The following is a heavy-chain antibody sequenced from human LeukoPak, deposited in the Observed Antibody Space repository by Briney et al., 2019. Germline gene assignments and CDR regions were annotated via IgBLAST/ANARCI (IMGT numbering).Heavy chain of an antibody. J-gene: IGHJ4*02. CDR3: GRGDSSSWYTAY. CDR2: IYSGGST. V-gene: IGHV3-53*01. Sequence: GGSLRLSCAASGFTVSSNYMRWVRQAPGKGLEWLSVIYSGGSTYYANSVKGRFTRSRDHSQKTLYLQMKSLRVEARAVYYCGRGDSSSWYTAYWGQGTLVTVSS. CDR1: GFTVSSNY. D-gene: IGHD6-13*01.